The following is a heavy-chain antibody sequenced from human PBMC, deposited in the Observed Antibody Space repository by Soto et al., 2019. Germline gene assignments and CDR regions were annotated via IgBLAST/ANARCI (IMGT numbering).Heavy chain of an antibody. CDR1: GGSISSYY. Sequence: SETLSLTCTVSGGSISSYYWSWIRQPPGKGLEWIGYIYYSGSTNYNPSLKSRVTISVDTSKNQVSLKLSSVTAADTAVYYCAREKVGYRWGTRHDYYGMDVWGQGTTVTVSS. CDR2: IYYSGST. J-gene: IGHJ6*02. D-gene: IGHD3-16*01. V-gene: IGHV4-59*01. CDR3: AREKVGYRWGTRHDYYGMDV.